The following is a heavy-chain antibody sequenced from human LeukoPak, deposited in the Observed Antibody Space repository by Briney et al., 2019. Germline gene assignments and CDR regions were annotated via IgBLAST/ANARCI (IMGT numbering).Heavy chain of an antibody. CDR2: INWNGGST. CDR1: GFTFDDYG. D-gene: IGHD1-26*01. V-gene: IGHV3-20*04. CDR3: ARDVIVGATFRSNWFDP. J-gene: IGHJ5*02. Sequence: GGSLRLSCAASGFTFDDYGMSWVRQAPGKGLEWVSGINWNGGSTGYADSMKGRFTISRDNAKNSLYLQINSLRAEDTALYYCARDVIVGATFRSNWFDPWGQGTPVTVSS.